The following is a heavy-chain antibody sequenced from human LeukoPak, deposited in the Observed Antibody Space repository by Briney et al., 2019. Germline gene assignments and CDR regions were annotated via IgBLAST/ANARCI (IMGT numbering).Heavy chain of an antibody. V-gene: IGHV4-34*01. CDR3: ARPRRGY. Sequence: TSETLSLTCAVYGGSFSGYYWSWIRQPPGKGLEWIGEINHSGSTNYNPSLKSRVTISVDTSKNQFSLKLSSVTAADTAVYYCARPRRGYWGQGTLVTVSS. CDR1: GGSFSGYY. CDR2: INHSGST. J-gene: IGHJ4*02.